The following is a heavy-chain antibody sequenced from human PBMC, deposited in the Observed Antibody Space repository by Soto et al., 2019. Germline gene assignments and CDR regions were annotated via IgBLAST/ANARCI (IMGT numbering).Heavy chain of an antibody. CDR3: ARGGLEPFDH. CDR2: ISDYGRI. D-gene: IGHD1-1*01. Sequence: PGGSLRLSCAASVFTFGNYWMHWVRQAPGKGLVWVSRISDYGRINYADSVKDRFIISRDDAKSELYLQLNDLRAEDTAMYYCARGGLEPFDHWGQGALVTVSS. V-gene: IGHV3-74*01. J-gene: IGHJ4*02. CDR1: VFTFGNYW.